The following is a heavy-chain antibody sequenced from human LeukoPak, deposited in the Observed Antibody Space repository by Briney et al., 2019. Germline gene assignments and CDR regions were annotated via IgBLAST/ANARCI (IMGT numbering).Heavy chain of an antibody. CDR3: ARPGYSSSSLDLDY. CDR1: GYTFTNYA. D-gene: IGHD6-6*01. Sequence: ASVKVSCKASGYTFTNYALNWVRQAPGQGLEWMGWINTNTGNPTYAQGLTGRFVFSLDTSVSTAYLQISSLKAEDTAVYYCARPGYSSSSLDLDYWGQGTLVTVSS. V-gene: IGHV7-4-1*02. CDR2: INTNTGNP. J-gene: IGHJ4*02.